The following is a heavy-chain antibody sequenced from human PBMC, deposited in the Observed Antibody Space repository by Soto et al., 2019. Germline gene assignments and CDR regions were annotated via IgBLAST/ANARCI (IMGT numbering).Heavy chain of an antibody. V-gene: IGHV3-30*18. CDR1: GFTFSSYG. D-gene: IGHD3-10*01. CDR2: ISYDGSNK. Sequence: QVQLVESGGGVVQPGRSLRLSCAASGFTFSSYGMHWVRQAPGKGLEWVAVISYDGSNKYYADSVKGRFTISRDNSKNTLYLQMNSLRAEDTAVYYCAKDLSLLWFGPDAFDIWGQGTMVTVSS. J-gene: IGHJ3*02. CDR3: AKDLSLLWFGPDAFDI.